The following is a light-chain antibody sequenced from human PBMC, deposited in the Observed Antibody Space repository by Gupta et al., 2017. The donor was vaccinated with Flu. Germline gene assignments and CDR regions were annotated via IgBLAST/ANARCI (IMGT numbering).Light chain of an antibody. CDR2: LGS. V-gene: IGKV2-28*01. Sequence: DILMTPSPLSLPVTPGEPAYTSCRSSQSLLRNGYNYFNWYLQRPGQSPQVLVYLGSSRASGVPDRFTGSGSGTDFTLTIANVEAEDVGVYYCKQAVPFPLTFGGGTRVEIK. CDR1: QSLLRNGYNY. CDR3: KQAVPFPLT. J-gene: IGKJ4*01.